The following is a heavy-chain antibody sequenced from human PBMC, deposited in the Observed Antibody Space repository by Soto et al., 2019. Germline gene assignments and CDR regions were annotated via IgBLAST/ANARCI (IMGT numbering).Heavy chain of an antibody. CDR3: ASLRFLGWLPPGTMDV. CDR1: GFTLRSYE. V-gene: IGHV3-48*03. D-gene: IGHD3-3*01. J-gene: IGHJ6*02. Sequence: EVQLVESGGGLVQPGGSLRLSCAASGFTLRSYEMTWVRQAPGKGLEWLSYISSGGTTIYYADSVKGRFTISRDNAKNSLYLQMNSLRAEDTAVYYCASLRFLGWLPPGTMDVWGQGTTVTVTS. CDR2: ISSGGTTI.